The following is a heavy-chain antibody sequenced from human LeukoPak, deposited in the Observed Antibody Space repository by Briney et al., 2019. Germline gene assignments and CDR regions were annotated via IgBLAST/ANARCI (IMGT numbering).Heavy chain of an antibody. V-gene: IGHV3-48*03. Sequence: GGSLRFSCAPSGFTFSNYEMNWVRQAPGKGLEWVSFISSSGVLIYYADSVKGRFTISRDNAKNSLYLQMNSLRVEDTAVYYCARVSGSGWHFDYWGQGSLVTVSS. J-gene: IGHJ4*02. CDR1: GFTFSNYE. D-gene: IGHD6-19*01. CDR3: ARVSGSGWHFDY. CDR2: ISSSGVLI.